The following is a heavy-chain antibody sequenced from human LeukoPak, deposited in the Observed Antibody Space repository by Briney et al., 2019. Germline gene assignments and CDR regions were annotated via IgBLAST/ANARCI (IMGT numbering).Heavy chain of an antibody. D-gene: IGHD2-15*01. CDR3: ARRGGYCSGGSCYYWFDP. V-gene: IGHV4-39*01. J-gene: IGHJ5*02. CDR1: GVSISSSSYY. CDR2: IYYSGST. Sequence: SETLSPTCTVSGVSISSSSYYWDWIRQPPGKGLEWIGSIYYSGSTYYNASLKSRVTISVDTSKNQFSLKLSSVTVADTAVYYCARRGGYCSGGSCYYWFDPWGQGTLVTVSS.